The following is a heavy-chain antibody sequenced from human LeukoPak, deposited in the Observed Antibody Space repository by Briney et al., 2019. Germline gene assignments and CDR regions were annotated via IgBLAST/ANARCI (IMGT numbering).Heavy chain of an antibody. CDR3: ARAEDCSSTSCPRSFDI. V-gene: IGHV3-74*01. CDR2: INTDGSST. CDR1: GFTFSSYW. J-gene: IGHJ3*02. D-gene: IGHD2-2*01. Sequence: GGSLRLSCAASGFTFSSYWMHWVRQAPGKGLVWVSRINTDGSSTNYADSVKGRFAISRDNAKNTLDLQMDSLRAEDTAVYYCARAEDCSSTSCPRSFDIWGQGTMVTVSS.